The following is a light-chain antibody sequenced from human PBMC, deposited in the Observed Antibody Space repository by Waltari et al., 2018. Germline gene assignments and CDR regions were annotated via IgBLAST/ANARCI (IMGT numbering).Light chain of an antibody. CDR3: QQYATSPGA. J-gene: IGKJ4*01. CDR1: QSVNNNY. Sequence: EIVLTQSPGTLSLSPGERATLSCRASQSVNNNYLAWYQQKPGQPPRLLIYGASTRATGIPDRFRGSGSGTDFTLTISRLEPEDFAVFYCQQYATSPGAFGGGTKVEIK. CDR2: GAS. V-gene: IGKV3-20*01.